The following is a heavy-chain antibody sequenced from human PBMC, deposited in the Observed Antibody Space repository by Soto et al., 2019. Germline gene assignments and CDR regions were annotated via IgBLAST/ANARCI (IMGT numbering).Heavy chain of an antibody. D-gene: IGHD3-10*01. CDR2: ISSSSQNI. J-gene: IGHJ6*03. Sequence: EVQLVESGGGLVQPGGSLRLSCAASEFTFSTYAMNWVRQAPGKGLEWVSYISSSSQNIRYADAVKGRFTISRDNAKNSRYLQMNSLRAEDTAVYYCSRDQSRGQVFYYYMDVWGKGTTVTVSS. CDR1: EFTFSTYA. V-gene: IGHV3-48*01. CDR3: SRDQSRGQVFYYYMDV.